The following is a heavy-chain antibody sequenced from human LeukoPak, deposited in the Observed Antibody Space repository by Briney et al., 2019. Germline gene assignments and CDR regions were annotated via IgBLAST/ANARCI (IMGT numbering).Heavy chain of an antibody. J-gene: IGHJ4*02. CDR1: GFTFSDYY. CDR3: ARDSDVDTAMVTFDY. CDR2: ISSSGSTI. V-gene: IGHV3-11*01. D-gene: IGHD5-18*01. Sequence: GGSLRLSCAASGFTFSDYYMSWIRQAPGKGLGWVSYISSSGSTIYYADSVKGRFTISRDNAKNSLYLQMNSLRAEDTAVYYCARDSDVDTAMVTFDYWGQGTLVTVSS.